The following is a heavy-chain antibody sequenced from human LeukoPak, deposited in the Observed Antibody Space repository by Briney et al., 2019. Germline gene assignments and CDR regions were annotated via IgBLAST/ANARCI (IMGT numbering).Heavy chain of an antibody. Sequence: GESLKISCKGSGYSFTSYWIGWVRQMPGKGLEWMGIIYPGDSDTRYSPSFQGQVTISADKSISTAYLQWSSLKASDTAMYYCARRFYYDSSGYYGDDAFDIWGQGTMVTVSS. CDR3: ARRFYYDSSGYYGDDAFDI. CDR1: GYSFTSYW. CDR2: IYPGDSDT. J-gene: IGHJ3*02. V-gene: IGHV5-51*01. D-gene: IGHD3-22*01.